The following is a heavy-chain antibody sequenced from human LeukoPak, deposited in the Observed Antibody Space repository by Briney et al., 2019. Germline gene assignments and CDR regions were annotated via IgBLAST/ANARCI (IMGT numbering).Heavy chain of an antibody. J-gene: IGHJ3*02. CDR1: GFTFGDYA. V-gene: IGHV3-49*03. CDR3: TRDSYSSSWTDAFDI. CDR2: IRSKAYGGTT. D-gene: IGHD6-13*01. Sequence: PGRSLRLFCTASGFTFGDYAMSWFRQAPGKGLEWVGFIRSKAYGGTTEYAASVKGRFTISRDDSKSIAYLQMNSLKTEDTAVYYCTRDSYSSSWTDAFDIWGQGTMVTVSS.